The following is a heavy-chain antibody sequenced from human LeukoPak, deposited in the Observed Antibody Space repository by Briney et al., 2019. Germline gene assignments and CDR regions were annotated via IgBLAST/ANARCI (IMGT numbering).Heavy chain of an antibody. CDR2: IPPNRGIT. CDR1: GGTFSIYA. V-gene: IGHV1-69*04. CDR3: ARVALDFWSGNGSGPPAPPRRIYYYGMDV. J-gene: IGHJ6*02. Sequence: SVKLSCNASGGTFSIYANSWVRHPPAQGLEWMGRIPPNRGITNYAQKFQGIVTITADKTTSTAYMELSSLRSEDTAVYYCARVALDFWSGNGSGPPAPPRRIYYYGMDVWGQGTTVTVSS. D-gene: IGHD3-3*01.